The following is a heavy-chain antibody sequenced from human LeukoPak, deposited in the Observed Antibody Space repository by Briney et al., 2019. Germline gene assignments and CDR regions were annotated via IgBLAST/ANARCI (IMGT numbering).Heavy chain of an antibody. CDR2: ISSSGDST. V-gene: IGHV3-23*01. CDR3: AKVGTIETTEELNWFDP. D-gene: IGHD4-11*01. CDR1: GITFSSYA. Sequence: GGSLRLSCAASGITFSSYAMIWVRQAPGKGLEWVSIISSSGDSTYYADSVKGRFTFSRDNSKNTLSLQMSSLGADDTAVYYCAKVGTIETTEELNWFDPWGQGTLVTVSS. J-gene: IGHJ5*02.